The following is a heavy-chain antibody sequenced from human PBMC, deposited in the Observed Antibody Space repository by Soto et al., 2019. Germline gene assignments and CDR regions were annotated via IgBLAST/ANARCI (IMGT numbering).Heavy chain of an antibody. J-gene: IGHJ4*02. CDR1: GGSISNSNW. CDR3: AHRPIVGAAI. CDR2: IYHSGST. D-gene: IGHD1-26*01. Sequence: QVRLQESGPGLVKPSGTLSLTCGVFGGSISNSNWWTWVRQPPGKGLEWIGEIYHSGSTNYNSSLMSRVTISLDKPNNQFSLKLSYVTAADTAVYYCAHRPIVGAAIWGQGTLVTVSS. V-gene: IGHV4-4*02.